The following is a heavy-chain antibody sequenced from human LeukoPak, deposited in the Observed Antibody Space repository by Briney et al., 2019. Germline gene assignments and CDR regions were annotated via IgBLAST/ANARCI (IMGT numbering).Heavy chain of an antibody. CDR2: ISGSGGST. CDR1: GFTFSSYA. J-gene: IGHJ4*02. V-gene: IGHV3-23*01. D-gene: IGHD4-23*01. CDR3: AKDRWRTTVVTYFDY. Sequence: GGSLRLSCAASGFTFSSYAMSWVRQAPGKGLEWVSAISGSGGSTYYADSVKGRFTISRDNSKNTLYPQMNSLRAEDTAVYYCAKDRWRTTVVTYFDYWGQGTLVTVSS.